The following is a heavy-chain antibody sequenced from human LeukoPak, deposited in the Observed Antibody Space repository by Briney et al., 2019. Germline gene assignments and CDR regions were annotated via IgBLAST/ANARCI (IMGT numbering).Heavy chain of an antibody. CDR3: ARGTDWELESSHYFDY. CDR2: ISSSSSYI. Sequence: GGSLRLSCAASGFTFSSYSMNWVRQAPGKGLEWVSSISSSSSYIYYADSVKGRFTISRGNAKNSLYLQMNSLRAEDTAVYYCARGTDWELESSHYFDYWGQGTLVTVSS. CDR1: GFTFSSYS. J-gene: IGHJ4*02. V-gene: IGHV3-21*01. D-gene: IGHD1-26*01.